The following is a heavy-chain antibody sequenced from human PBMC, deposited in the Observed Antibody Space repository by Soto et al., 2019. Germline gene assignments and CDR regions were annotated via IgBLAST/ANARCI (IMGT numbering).Heavy chain of an antibody. V-gene: IGHV4-30-2*01. CDR3: ASVPDY. Sequence: QLQRQESGSGLVKPSQTLSLTCAVSGGSISSGGYSWSWIRQPPGKGLEWIGYMYHSGSTYDNPSLKRRVTITRDRSKNQCSLKLSSVTAADTAVYYCASVPDYWGQGMLVTVSS. CDR2: MYHSGST. J-gene: IGHJ4*02. CDR1: GGSISSGGYS. D-gene: IGHD2-2*01.